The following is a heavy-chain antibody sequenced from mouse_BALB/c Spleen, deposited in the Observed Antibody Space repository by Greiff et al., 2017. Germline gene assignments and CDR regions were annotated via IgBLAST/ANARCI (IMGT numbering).Heavy chain of an antibody. CDR1: GYTFTSYW. D-gene: IGHD2-4*01. J-gene: IGHJ3*01. V-gene: IGHV1S81*02. CDR2: INPSNGRT. CDR3: ARRDDYDKAWFAY. Sequence: QVQLQQPGAELVKPGASVKLSCKASGYTFTSYWMHWVKQRPGQGLEWIGEINPSNGRTNYNEKFKSKATLTVDKSSSTAYMQLSSLTSEDSAVYYGARRDDYDKAWFAYWGQGTLVTVSA.